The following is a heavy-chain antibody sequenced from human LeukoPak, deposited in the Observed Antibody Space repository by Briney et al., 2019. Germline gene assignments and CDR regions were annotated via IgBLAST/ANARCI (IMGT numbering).Heavy chain of an antibody. D-gene: IGHD2-15*01. CDR1: GGSFSGYY. V-gene: IGHV4-34*01. Sequence: PSETLSLTCAVYGGSFSGYYWSWIRQPPGKGLEWIGEINHSGSTNYNPSLKSRVTISVDTSKNQFSLKLSSVTAADTAVYYCARHRGGITGYCSGGSCYSDGYNWFDPWGQGTLVTVSS. J-gene: IGHJ5*02. CDR3: ARHRGGITGYCSGGSCYSDGYNWFDP. CDR2: INHSGST.